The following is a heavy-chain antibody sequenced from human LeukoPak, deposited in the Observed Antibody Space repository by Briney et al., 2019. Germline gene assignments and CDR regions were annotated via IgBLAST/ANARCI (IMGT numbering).Heavy chain of an antibody. D-gene: IGHD1-14*01. CDR1: GGSISSSSYY. V-gene: IGHV4-61*01. CDR2: IYYSGST. CDR3: ARSSAITLPYYYYYYMDV. J-gene: IGHJ6*03. Sequence: SETLSLTCTVSGGSISSSSYYWSWIRQPSGKGLEWIGYIYYSGSTNYNPSLKSRVTISVDTSKNQFSLKLSSVTAADTAVYYCARSSAITLPYYYYYYMDVWGKGTMVTVSS.